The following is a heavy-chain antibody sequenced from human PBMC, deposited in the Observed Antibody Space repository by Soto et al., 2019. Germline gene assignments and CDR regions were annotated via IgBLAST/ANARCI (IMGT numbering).Heavy chain of an antibody. D-gene: IGHD6-13*01. CDR1: GASVRSDF. CDR2: IHYSGST. CDR3: ARVLELRAAPGTFSYYYYGMDV. Sequence: PSETLSLTCTVSGASVRSDFWSWIRQSPGRGLEYIGFIHYSGSTNYNPSLMSRATISIDMSKNQFSLRLTSVTAADTAVYYCARVLELRAAPGTFSYYYYGMDVWGQGTTVTVSS. J-gene: IGHJ6*02. V-gene: IGHV4-59*02.